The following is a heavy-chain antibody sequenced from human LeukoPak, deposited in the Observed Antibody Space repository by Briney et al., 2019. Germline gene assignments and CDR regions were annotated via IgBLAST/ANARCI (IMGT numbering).Heavy chain of an antibody. J-gene: IGHJ4*02. CDR2: ISASGGSP. V-gene: IGHV3-23*01. Sequence: GGSLRLSCAASGFTFSNYVMSWVRQAPGKGLEWVSSISASGGSPYYAASVKGRFTISRDNSKNTLHLQMNSLRAGDTAVYYCAKGDTSWLYVDYWGQGTLVTVSP. D-gene: IGHD2-2*01. CDR3: AKGDTSWLYVDY. CDR1: GFTFSNYV.